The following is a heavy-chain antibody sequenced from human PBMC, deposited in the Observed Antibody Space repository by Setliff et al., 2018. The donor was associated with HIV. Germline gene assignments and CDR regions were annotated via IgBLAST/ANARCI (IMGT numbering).Heavy chain of an antibody. J-gene: IGHJ4*02. D-gene: IGHD6-19*01. V-gene: IGHV3-48*04. Sequence: PGGSLRLSCATSGFTFDSYSIIWVRQAPGKGLEWVSYISGLGGGTIYYADSVRGRFTISRDNTENSLYLQMNSLRAEDTAVYYCVRGGSSGWYWAWGQGTLVTVSS. CDR3: VRGGSSGWYWA. CDR2: ISGLGGGTI. CDR1: GFTFDSYS.